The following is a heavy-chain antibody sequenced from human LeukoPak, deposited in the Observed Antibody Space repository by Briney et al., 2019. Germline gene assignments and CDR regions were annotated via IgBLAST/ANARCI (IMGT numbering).Heavy chain of an antibody. D-gene: IGHD3-16*02. CDR2: INHSGST. V-gene: IGHV4-34*01. CDR3: VSYDYVWGSYRSYYYYYMDV. J-gene: IGHJ6*03. Sequence: PSETLSLTCAVYGGSFSGYYWSWIRQPPGKGLEWIGEINHSGSTYYNPSLKSRVTISVDTSKNQFSLKLSSVTAADTAVYYCVSYDYVWGSYRSYYYYYMDVWGKGTTVTVSS. CDR1: GGSFSGYY.